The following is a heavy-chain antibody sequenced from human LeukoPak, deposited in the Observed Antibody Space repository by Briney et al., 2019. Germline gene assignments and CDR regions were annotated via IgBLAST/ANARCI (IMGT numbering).Heavy chain of an antibody. CDR2: INPNSGGR. V-gene: IGHV1-2*02. D-gene: IGHD6-13*01. CDR1: GYTFTDFY. Sequence: GASVKVSCKASGYTFTDFYMHWVRQAPGQGLEWMGWINPNSGGRNYAQKFQGRVTMTRDTSISTAYMELSRLRSDDTAVYYCARARRSSWYGDAFDIWGQGTMVTVSS. CDR3: ARARRSSWYGDAFDI. J-gene: IGHJ3*02.